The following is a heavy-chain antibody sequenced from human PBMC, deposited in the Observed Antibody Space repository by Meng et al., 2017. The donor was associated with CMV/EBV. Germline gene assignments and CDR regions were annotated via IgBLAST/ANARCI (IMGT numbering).Heavy chain of an antibody. CDR3: TTDGFWSGYYN. D-gene: IGHD3-3*01. V-gene: IGHV3-15*07. CDR2: IKSKTDGTTT. CDR1: GYTFSNAW. Sequence: CEASGYTFSNAWMNWVRQAPGKGLEWIGCIKSKTDGTTTAYASPVKVRFTISRADSTNTLYLHMNSLKTEDTAVYYCTTDGFWSGYYNWGQGTLVTVSS. J-gene: IGHJ4*02.